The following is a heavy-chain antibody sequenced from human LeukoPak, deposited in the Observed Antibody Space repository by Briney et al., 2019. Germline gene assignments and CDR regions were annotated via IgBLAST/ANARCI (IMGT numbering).Heavy chain of an antibody. CDR1: GFTFNNYA. Sequence: GGSLRLSCAASGFTFNNYAMSWVRQPPGKGLEWVSTILGSGGRTYYADSVKGRFTISRDNSKNILYLQMNSLRAEDTAVYYCARDLGYCSSTSCHPRPMDVWGKGTTVTVSS. D-gene: IGHD2-2*03. J-gene: IGHJ6*03. V-gene: IGHV3-23*01. CDR3: ARDLGYCSSTSCHPRPMDV. CDR2: ILGSGGRT.